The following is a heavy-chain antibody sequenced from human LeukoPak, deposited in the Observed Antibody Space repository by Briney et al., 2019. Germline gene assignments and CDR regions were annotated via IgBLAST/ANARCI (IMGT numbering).Heavy chain of an antibody. CDR1: GGSISGYY. CDR2: IYYSGST. D-gene: IGHD3-10*01. Sequence: PSETLSLTCTVSGGSISGYYWSWIRQPPGKGLEWIGYIYYSGSTNYNPSLKSRVTISVDTSKNQFSLKLSSVTAADTAIYYRARETYYSGWFESWGQGTLVTVSS. CDR3: ARETYYSGWFES. J-gene: IGHJ5*01. V-gene: IGHV4-59*01.